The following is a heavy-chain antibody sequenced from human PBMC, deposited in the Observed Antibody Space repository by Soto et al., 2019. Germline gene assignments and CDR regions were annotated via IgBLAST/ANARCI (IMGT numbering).Heavy chain of an antibody. CDR3: ARGGNSAFAFEI. D-gene: IGHD2-21*02. Sequence: QVQLQESGPGLVKPSQTLSLTCTVSGASITSDGYYWSWIRQHPGQGLERIGYIYYSGSTYYNPSLKSRVTISVDTSKNQFALKLSSVTAADTAVYYCARGGNSAFAFEIWGQGTMVTVSS. J-gene: IGHJ3*02. V-gene: IGHV4-31*03. CDR2: IYYSGST. CDR1: GASITSDGYY.